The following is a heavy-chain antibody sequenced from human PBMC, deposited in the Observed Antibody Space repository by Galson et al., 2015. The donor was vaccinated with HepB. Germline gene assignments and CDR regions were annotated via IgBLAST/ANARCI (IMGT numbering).Heavy chain of an antibody. D-gene: IGHD2-15*01. Sequence: SLRLSCAASGFTFSNYSMNWVRQAPGKGLEWVSSSSTSSSYIYYADSVKGRFTISRDNAKNSLYLQMNSLRAEGTAVYYCARDPRPLYCSGGNCYRTPASFDIWGQGTMVTVSS. CDR3: ARDPRPLYCSGGNCYRTPASFDI. J-gene: IGHJ3*02. CDR1: GFTFSNYS. V-gene: IGHV3-21*01. CDR2: SSTSSSYI.